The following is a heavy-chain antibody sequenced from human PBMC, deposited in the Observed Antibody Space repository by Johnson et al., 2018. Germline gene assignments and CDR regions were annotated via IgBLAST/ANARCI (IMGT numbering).Heavy chain of an antibody. CDR1: GYSFTDYW. CDR3: ARSYSLGSFYI. D-gene: IGHD2-15*01. V-gene: IGHV5-51*03. Sequence: QLVESGAELKKPGESLKISCKGSGYSFTDYWIGWVRQMSGNGLEWMGIIYPGDSDTRYSPSFQGKVTISADKSISTAHMQWSSLHASDTATYYCARSYSLGSFYIWGQGTMVTVSS. J-gene: IGHJ3*02. CDR2: IYPGDSDT.